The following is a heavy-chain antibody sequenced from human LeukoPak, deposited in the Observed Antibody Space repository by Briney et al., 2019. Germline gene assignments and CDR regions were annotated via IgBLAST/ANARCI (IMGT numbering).Heavy chain of an antibody. J-gene: IGHJ6*03. CDR1: GFTFSSYA. CDR2: ISYDGSNK. Sequence: GESLRLSCAASGFTFSSYAMHWVRQAPGKGLEWVAVISYDGSNKYYADSVKGRFTISRDNSKNTLYLQMNSLRAEDTAVYYCARDVTVTTYYYYYMDVWGKGTTVTVSS. D-gene: IGHD4-11*01. CDR3: ARDVTVTTYYYYYMDV. V-gene: IGHV3-30-3*01.